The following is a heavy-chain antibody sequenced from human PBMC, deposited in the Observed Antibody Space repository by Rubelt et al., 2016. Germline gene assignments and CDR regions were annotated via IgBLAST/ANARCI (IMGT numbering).Heavy chain of an antibody. CDR3: ARLSITIFGVVVYYYGMDV. D-gene: IGHD3-3*01. CDR1: GYTFTSYD. Sequence: QVQLVQSGAEVKKPGASVKVSCKASGYTFTSYDINWVRQATGQGLEWMGWMNPNSGNTGYAQKFQGRVTMTRNTSISTAYLELSSLSSEDTAVYYCARLSITIFGVVVYYYGMDVWGQGTTVTVS. V-gene: IGHV1-8*01. CDR2: MNPNSGNT. J-gene: IGHJ6*02.